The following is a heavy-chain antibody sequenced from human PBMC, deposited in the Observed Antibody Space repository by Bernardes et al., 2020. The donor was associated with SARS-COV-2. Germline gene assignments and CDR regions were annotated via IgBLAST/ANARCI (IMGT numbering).Heavy chain of an antibody. CDR2: KYHSGST. Sequence: SETLSRTCTVSGGSVSSDSYYWSWIRQAPGKGLEWIGYKYHSGSTNYDFSLQSRVSITVDTSKNQFSLKLTSVTTADTAVYYCARGSGSYIGKFDSWGQGTLVSVSS. D-gene: IGHD1-26*01. J-gene: IGHJ4*02. CDR1: GGSVSSDSYY. CDR3: ARGSGSYIGKFDS. V-gene: IGHV4-61*01.